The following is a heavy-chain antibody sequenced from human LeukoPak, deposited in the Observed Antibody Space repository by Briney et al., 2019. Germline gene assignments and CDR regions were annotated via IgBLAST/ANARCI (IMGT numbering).Heavy chain of an antibody. D-gene: IGHD3-10*01. CDR3: AGVQWFTRRYYYYYYMDV. J-gene: IGHJ6*03. CDR1: GGSISSYY. CDR2: IYYSGST. Sequence: SETLSLTCTVSGGSISSYYWSWIRQPPGKGLEWIGYIYYSGSTNYNPSLKSRVTISVDTSKNQFSLKLSSVTAADTAVYYCAGVQWFTRRYYYYYYMDVWGKGTTVTVSS. V-gene: IGHV4-59*01.